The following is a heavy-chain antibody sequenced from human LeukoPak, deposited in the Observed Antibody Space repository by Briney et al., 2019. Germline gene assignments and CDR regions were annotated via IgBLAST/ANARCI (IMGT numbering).Heavy chain of an antibody. CDR3: ATHTMGRAVIGAVDN. V-gene: IGHV3-9*01. Sequence: GGSLRLSCAASGFTFDDYAMHWVRQAPGKGLEWVSGISWNSGSIGYADSVKGRFTISRDNAKNSLYLQINSLRAEDTALYYCATHTMGRAVIGAVDNWAQGTLVTVSS. D-gene: IGHD3-10*01. CDR2: ISWNSGSI. CDR1: GFTFDDYA. J-gene: IGHJ4*02.